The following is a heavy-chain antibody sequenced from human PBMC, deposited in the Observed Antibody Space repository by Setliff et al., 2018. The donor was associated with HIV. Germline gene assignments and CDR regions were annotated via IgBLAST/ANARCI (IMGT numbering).Heavy chain of an antibody. CDR2: IYHSGST. J-gene: IGHJ4*02. CDR1: GYSISSGHY. CDR3: ARFLLVARPNFDC. D-gene: IGHD6-6*01. Sequence: TSETLSLTCAVSGYSISSGHYWGWIRQPPGKGLEWIGRIYHSGSTYYNPSLKSRVAISVDTSKSQFSLKLSSVTAADTAVYYCARFLLVARPNFDCWGQGTLVTVSS. V-gene: IGHV4-38-2*01.